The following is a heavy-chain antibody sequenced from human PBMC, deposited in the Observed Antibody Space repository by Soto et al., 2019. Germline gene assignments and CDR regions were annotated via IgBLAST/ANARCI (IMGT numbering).Heavy chain of an antibody. CDR2: ISGSGGHI. V-gene: IGHV3-23*01. Sequence: EVQLMESGGALVQPGGSLRLSCVASGFSFSSHSVTWVRQAPGKGPEWVSTISGSGGHIYYVDSVKGRFTISRDNSKNTLYLQMNSLGAEDTALYYCAKSNLGAMAPFAYWGQGTLVTVSS. J-gene: IGHJ4*02. CDR1: GFSFSSHS. CDR3: AKSNLGAMAPFAY. D-gene: IGHD5-18*01.